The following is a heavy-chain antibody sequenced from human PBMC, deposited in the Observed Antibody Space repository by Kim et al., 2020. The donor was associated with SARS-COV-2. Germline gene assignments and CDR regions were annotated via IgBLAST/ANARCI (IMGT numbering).Heavy chain of an antibody. V-gene: IGHV4-39*01. CDR3: ARRGGGRANWFDP. J-gene: IGHJ5*02. Sequence: YNPSLKSRVTISVDTSKNQFSLKLSSVTAADTAVYYCARRGGGRANWFDPWGQGTLVTVSS. D-gene: IGHD3-16*01.